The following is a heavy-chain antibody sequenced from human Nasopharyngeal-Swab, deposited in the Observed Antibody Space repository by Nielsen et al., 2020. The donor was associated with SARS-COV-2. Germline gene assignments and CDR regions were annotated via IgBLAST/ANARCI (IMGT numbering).Heavy chain of an antibody. Sequence: SETLSLTCAVYGGSFSGYYWSWIRQPPGKGLEWIGEINHSGSTNYNPSLKSRVTISVDTSKNQFSLKLSSVTAADTAVYYCARGSHETAGAQYYYYYGMDVWGQGTTVTVSS. D-gene: IGHD6-13*01. CDR2: INHSGST. V-gene: IGHV4-34*01. CDR3: ARGSHETAGAQYYYYYGMDV. CDR1: GGSFSGYY. J-gene: IGHJ6*02.